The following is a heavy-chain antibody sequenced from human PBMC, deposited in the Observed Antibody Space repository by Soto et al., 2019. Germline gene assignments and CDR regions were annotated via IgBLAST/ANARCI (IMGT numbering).Heavy chain of an antibody. CDR3: ARDLPPVDH. CDR2: INAYNGNT. V-gene: IGHV1-18*01. Sequence: QVQLVQSGAEVKKPGASVKVSCKASGYTFTSYAISWVRQAPGQGLEWMGWINAYNGNTNYAQKLQASGTMTTGTSRSRPYMDLRSVTCDDTAVHHCARDLPPVDHWGKGTLVTVSS. CDR1: GYTFTSYA. J-gene: IGHJ4*02.